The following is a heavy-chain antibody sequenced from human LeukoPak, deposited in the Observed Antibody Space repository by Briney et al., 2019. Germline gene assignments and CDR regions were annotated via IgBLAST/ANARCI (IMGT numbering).Heavy chain of an antibody. CDR2: INSDGFST. D-gene: IGHD1-26*01. V-gene: IGHV3-74*03. J-gene: IGHJ3*02. Sequence: GGSLRLSCVASGFTFSRYWMHWVRQAPGKGLVWVSRINSDGFSTTYADFVRGRFTISRGNSKNSLYLQMNSLRTEDTALYYCAKDTRSFGDAFDIWGQGTMVTVSS. CDR3: AKDTRSFGDAFDI. CDR1: GFTFSRYW.